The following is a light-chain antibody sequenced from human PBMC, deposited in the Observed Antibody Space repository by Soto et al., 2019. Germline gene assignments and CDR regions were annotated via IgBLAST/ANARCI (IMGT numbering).Light chain of an antibody. J-gene: IGLJ2*01. Sequence: QTVVTQPPSASGTPGQRVSISCSGSTSNIGTHTVGWYQQLPGAAPKLLIYSNNQRPSGVPDRFSGSKSGTSASLAISGLQSDDEADYYCAAWDDSLNGVVFAGGTKLTVL. CDR1: TSNIGTHT. CDR3: AAWDDSLNGVV. CDR2: SNN. V-gene: IGLV1-44*01.